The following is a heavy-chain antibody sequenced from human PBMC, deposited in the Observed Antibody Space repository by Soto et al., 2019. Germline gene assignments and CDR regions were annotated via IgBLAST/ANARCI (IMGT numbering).Heavy chain of an antibody. CDR3: ARDLGGNTAMVTGD. Sequence: ASVKVSCKASGYTFTSYAMHWVRQAPGQRLEWMGWINAGNGNTKYSQKFQGRVTITRDTSASTAYMELSSLRSEDTAVYYCARDLGGNTAMVTGDCGQGTLVTDPS. V-gene: IGHV1-3*01. J-gene: IGHJ4*02. CDR1: GYTFTSYA. CDR2: INAGNGNT. D-gene: IGHD5-18*01.